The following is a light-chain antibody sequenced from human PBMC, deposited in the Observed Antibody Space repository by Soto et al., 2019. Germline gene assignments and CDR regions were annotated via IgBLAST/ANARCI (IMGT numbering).Light chain of an antibody. J-gene: IGLJ1*01. CDR2: EVT. Sequence: QSALTQPASVSGSPGQSITISRTGTSSDIGNYKYVSWYQQHPGKAPKLMIYEVTNRPSGVSNRFSGSKSGNTASLTISGLQAEDEADYYCSSYTNTITLIVFGTGTKLTVL. CDR1: SSDIGNYKY. V-gene: IGLV2-14*01. CDR3: SSYTNTITLIV.